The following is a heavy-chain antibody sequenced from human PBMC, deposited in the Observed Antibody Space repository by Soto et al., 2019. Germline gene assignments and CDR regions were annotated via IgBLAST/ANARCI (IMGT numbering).Heavy chain of an antibody. CDR1: GYTFTTYT. CDR2: INAGNGET. J-gene: IGHJ5*02. CDR3: ARSTTSCYSLCWFDP. V-gene: IGHV1-3*01. D-gene: IGHD2-2*02. Sequence: GPVKVSCKASGYTFTTYTIQWVRQAPGQRLEWMGWINAGNGETKYSQNFQGRVTITRDTSASTAYMELNSLRSEDTAVYYCARSTTSCYSLCWFDPWGQGTLVTVSS.